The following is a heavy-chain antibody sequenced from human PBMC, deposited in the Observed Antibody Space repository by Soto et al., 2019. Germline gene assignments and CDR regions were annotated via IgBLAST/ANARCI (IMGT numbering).Heavy chain of an antibody. V-gene: IGHV4-34*01. CDR3: SRGIDAYKGGRT. D-gene: IGHD1-1*01. J-gene: IGHJ5*02. CDR2: IHPSGST. Sequence: QVQLHQWGAGLLKPSETLSLTCAVFDESLSDYYYTWTRQPPGKGLEWIGEIHPSGSTHYNPSLTTRVTLSQDTSKKQFSLTLLSVTDADTAVYYCSRGIDAYKGGRTWGQGTLVTVSS. CDR1: DESLSDYY.